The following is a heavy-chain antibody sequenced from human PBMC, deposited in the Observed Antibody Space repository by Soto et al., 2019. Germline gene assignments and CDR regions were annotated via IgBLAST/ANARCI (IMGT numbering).Heavy chain of an antibody. Sequence: PGGSLRLSCAASGFTFSTFWMNWVRQAPGKGLEWVSYISSSSSTIYYADSVKGRFTISRDNAKNSLYLQMNSLRAEDTAVYYCARDSGYSYGPLDYWGQGTLVTVSS. CDR1: GFTFSTFW. J-gene: IGHJ4*02. CDR3: ARDSGYSYGPLDY. V-gene: IGHV3-48*01. CDR2: ISSSSSTI. D-gene: IGHD5-18*01.